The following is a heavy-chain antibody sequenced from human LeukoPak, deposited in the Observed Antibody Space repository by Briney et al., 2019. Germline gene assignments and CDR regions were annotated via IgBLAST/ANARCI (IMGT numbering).Heavy chain of an antibody. V-gene: IGHV3-23*01. D-gene: IGHD6-6*01. Sequence: PGGSLRLSCSASGLTVSSNYLTCVRQAPGKGRDWVADSSGSGASTYYADSVKGRFTISRDNSKNTLYLQMNSLRAEDTAIYYCAKGKAARPPYYFDYWGQGTLVTVSS. CDR2: SSGSGAST. CDR1: GLTVSSNY. J-gene: IGHJ4*02. CDR3: AKGKAARPPYYFDY.